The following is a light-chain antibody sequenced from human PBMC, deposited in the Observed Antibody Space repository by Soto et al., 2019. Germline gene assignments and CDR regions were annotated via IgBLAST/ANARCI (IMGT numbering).Light chain of an antibody. J-gene: IGLJ3*02. CDR2: GTS. CDR3: QSYDSSLSAL. Sequence: QSVLTQPPSVSGAPGQRVTISCTGSRSNIGAGYDVHWYQQLPGTAPKLLIYGTSNRPSGVPDRFSGSKSGTSASLAITGLQAEDEADYYCQSYDSSLSALFGGGTKLTVL. V-gene: IGLV1-40*01. CDR1: RSNIGAGYD.